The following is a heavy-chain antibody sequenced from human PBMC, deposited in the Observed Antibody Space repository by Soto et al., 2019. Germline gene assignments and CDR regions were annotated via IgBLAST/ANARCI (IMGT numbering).Heavy chain of an antibody. CDR1: GFTFRSYG. J-gene: IGHJ6*02. CDR3: AKGPTTTVVTPDYYYGMDV. D-gene: IGHD4-17*01. CDR2: ISYDGFNK. V-gene: IGHV3-30*18. Sequence: QVQLVESGGGVVQPGRSLRLSCVASGFTFRSYGMHWVRQAPGKGLEWVAVISYDGFNKYYADSVKGRFTISRDNSKNTLYLEMNSLRAEDTAVYYCAKGPTTTVVTPDYYYGMDVWGQGTTVTVSS.